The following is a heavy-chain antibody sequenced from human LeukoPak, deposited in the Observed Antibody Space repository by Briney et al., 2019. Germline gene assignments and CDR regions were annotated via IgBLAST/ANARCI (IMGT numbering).Heavy chain of an antibody. Sequence: SETLSLTCTVSGGSISSYYWSWIRQPAGKGLELIGRIYTSGSTNYNPSLKSRVTMSVDTSKNQFSLKLSSVTAADTAVYYCARDSPNPSGSYLMDYWGQGTLVTVSS. CDR2: IYTSGST. J-gene: IGHJ4*02. CDR1: GGSISSYY. CDR3: ARDSPNPSGSYLMDY. D-gene: IGHD1-26*01. V-gene: IGHV4-4*07.